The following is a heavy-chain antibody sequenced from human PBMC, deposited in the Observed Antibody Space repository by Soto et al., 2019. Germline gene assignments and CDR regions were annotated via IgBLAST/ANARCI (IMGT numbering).Heavy chain of an antibody. D-gene: IGHD3-10*01. CDR2: IGGSGAPT. CDR3: ASKLTFGSSSDY. Sequence: LRLSCAASGFTFSNYAMNWVRQAPGKGLEWVSTIGGSGAPTYYADSVRGRFTISRDNSKNTLYLQMSSLRDEDTAVYFCASKLTFGSSSDYWGQGTLVTVSS. CDR1: GFTFSNYA. V-gene: IGHV3-23*01. J-gene: IGHJ4*02.